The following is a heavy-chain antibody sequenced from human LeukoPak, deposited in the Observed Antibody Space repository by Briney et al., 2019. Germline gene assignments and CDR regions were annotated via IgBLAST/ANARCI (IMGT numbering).Heavy chain of an antibody. CDR2: SYYSGST. V-gene: IGHV4-39*01. CDR1: GGSISSSSYY. D-gene: IGHD3-3*01. J-gene: IGHJ6*03. CDR3: ARCHVLRFLEWLSDYYYYMDV. Sequence: PSETLSLTCTVSGGSISSSSYYWGRIRQPPGKGREWIGSSYYSGSTYYNPSLKSRVTISVDTSKHQFSLKLSSVTDADTAVYYCARCHVLRFLEWLSDYYYYMDVWGKGTTVTVSS.